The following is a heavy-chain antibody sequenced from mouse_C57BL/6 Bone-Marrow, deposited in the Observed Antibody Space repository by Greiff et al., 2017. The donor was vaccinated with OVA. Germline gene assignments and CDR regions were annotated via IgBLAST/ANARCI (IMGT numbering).Heavy chain of an antibody. CDR3: AKGDGFAY. CDR2: INHDGSST. Sequence: EVQVVESEGGLVQPGSSMKLSCTASGFTFSDYYMDWVRQVPEKGLEWVANINHDGSSTYYLHTLKSRFIISRDNAKNILYLQMSSLKSEDTATYYCAKGDGFAYWGQGTLVTVSS. V-gene: IGHV5-16*01. J-gene: IGHJ3*01. CDR1: GFTFSDYY.